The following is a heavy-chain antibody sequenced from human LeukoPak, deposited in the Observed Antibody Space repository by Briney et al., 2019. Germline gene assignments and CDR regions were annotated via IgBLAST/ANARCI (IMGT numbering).Heavy chain of an antibody. D-gene: IGHD2-2*01. CDR1: GFSLSTSGVG. V-gene: IGHV4-39*07. J-gene: IGHJ5*02. Sequence: SGPTLVKPTQTLTLTCTFSGFSLSTSGVGVGWIRQPPGKALEWLGSIYYSGTTYYNPSLKSRVTISVDTSQNQFSLKLSSVTAADTAVYYCARVLSSSHNWFDPWGQGTLVTVSS. CDR2: IYYSGTT. CDR3: ARVLSSSHNWFDP.